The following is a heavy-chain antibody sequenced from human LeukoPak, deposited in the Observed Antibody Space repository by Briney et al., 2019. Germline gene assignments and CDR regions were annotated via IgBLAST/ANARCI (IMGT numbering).Heavy chain of an antibody. V-gene: IGHV3-21*01. J-gene: IGHJ3*02. CDR3: TTIFGVVSDDASDI. Sequence: GGSLRLSCAASGFTFSSYSMNWVRQAPGKGLEWVSSISSSSSYIYYADSVKGRFTISRDNAKNSLYLQMNSLRAEDTAVYYCTTIFGVVSDDASDIWGQGTMVTVSS. D-gene: IGHD3-3*01. CDR1: GFTFSSYS. CDR2: ISSSSSYI.